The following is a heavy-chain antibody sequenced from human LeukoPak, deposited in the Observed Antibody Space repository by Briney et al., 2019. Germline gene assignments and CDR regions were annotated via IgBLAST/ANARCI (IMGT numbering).Heavy chain of an antibody. CDR1: GYTFTSYD. V-gene: IGHV1-8*01. J-gene: IGHJ6*02. CDR3: ARDNYYGSGSHPYYYYYGMDV. CDR2: MNPNSGNT. D-gene: IGHD3-10*01. Sequence: ASVKVSCKASGYTFTSYDINWVRQATGQGLEWMGWMNPNSGNTGYAQKFQGRVTMARNTSISTAYMELSSLRSEDTAVYYCARDNYYGSGSHPYYYYYGMDVWGQGTTVTVSS.